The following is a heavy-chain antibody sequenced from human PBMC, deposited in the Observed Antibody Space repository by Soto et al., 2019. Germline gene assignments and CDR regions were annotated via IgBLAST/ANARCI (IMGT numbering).Heavy chain of an antibody. CDR3: ARPTDIVTRYSYFDY. D-gene: IGHD3-9*01. CDR1: GYSFTNTW. J-gene: IGHJ4*02. Sequence: EVQLVQSGAEVKKPGESLKIPCKASGYSFTNTWIAWVRQRPGKGLEWMGIIYPGDSDTRYNPSLQGQVTISADKSSRTAYLQWSSLKASDTAMYYCARPTDIVTRYSYFDYWGQGTLVTVSS. V-gene: IGHV5-51*01. CDR2: IYPGDSDT.